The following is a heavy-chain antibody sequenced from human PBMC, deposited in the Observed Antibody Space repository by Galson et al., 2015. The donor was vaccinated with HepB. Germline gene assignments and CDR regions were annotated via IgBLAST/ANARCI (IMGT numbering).Heavy chain of an antibody. D-gene: IGHD6-19*01. CDR2: IIPIFGTA. V-gene: IGHV1-69*13. CDR1: GGTFSSYA. CDR3: ARESSSGSIPFFDY. J-gene: IGHJ4*02. Sequence: SVKVSCKASGGTFSSYAISWARQAPGQGLEWMGGIIPIFGTANYAQKFQGRVTITADESTSTAYMELSSLRSEDTAVYYCARESSSGSIPFFDYWGQGTLVTVSS.